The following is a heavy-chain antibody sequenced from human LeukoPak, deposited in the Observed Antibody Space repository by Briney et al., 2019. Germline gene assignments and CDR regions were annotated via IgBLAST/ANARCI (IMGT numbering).Heavy chain of an antibody. D-gene: IGHD3-10*01. CDR1: GFTFSSYG. CDR3: AKFSAWFGEVYRFMDV. J-gene: IGHJ6*03. Sequence: GGSLRLSCAASGFTFSSYGMHWVRQAPGRGLEWVAFIRYDGSNKYYADSVKGRFTISRDNSKNTLYLQMNSLRAEDTAVYYCAKFSAWFGEVYRFMDVWGKGTTVTVSS. CDR2: IRYDGSNK. V-gene: IGHV3-30*02.